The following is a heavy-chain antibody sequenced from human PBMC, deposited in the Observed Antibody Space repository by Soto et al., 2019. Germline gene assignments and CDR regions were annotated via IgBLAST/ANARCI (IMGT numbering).Heavy chain of an antibody. CDR1: GFTFSDSA. CDR3: ARDATVTRLYYYYGMDV. Sequence: GGSLRLSCAASGFTFSDSAMHWVRQASGKGPEWVGRIRNKGNNYATAYTASVKGRFTISRDNAKNSLYLQMNSLRAEDTAVYYCARDATVTRLYYYYGMDVWGQGTTVTVSS. V-gene: IGHV3-73*01. J-gene: IGHJ6*02. CDR2: IRNKGNNYAT. D-gene: IGHD4-17*01.